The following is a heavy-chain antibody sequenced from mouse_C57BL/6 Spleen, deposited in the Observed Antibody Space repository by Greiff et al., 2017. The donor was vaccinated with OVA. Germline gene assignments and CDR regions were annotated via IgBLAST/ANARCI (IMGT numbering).Heavy chain of an antibody. CDR3: AIRYYGSSEGAFDY. V-gene: IGHV1-74*01. D-gene: IGHD1-1*01. CDR2: IHTSDSDT. Sequence: QVQLQQPGAELVKPGASVKVSCKASGYTFTSYWMHWVKQRPGQGLEWIGWIHTSDSDTYYNQKFKGKATLTVDKSSSTAYMQLSSLTSEDSAVYFCAIRYYGSSEGAFDYWGQGTTLTVSS. CDR1: GYTFTSYW. J-gene: IGHJ2*01.